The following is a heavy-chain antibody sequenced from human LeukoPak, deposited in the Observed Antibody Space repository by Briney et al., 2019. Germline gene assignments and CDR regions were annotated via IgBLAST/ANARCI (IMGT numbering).Heavy chain of an antibody. CDR3: ARGLTTRYFDWLFPPPI. CDR1: GYTFTSYD. CDR2: MNPNSGNT. Sequence: GASVKVSCKASGYTFTSYDINWVRQATGQGLEWMGWMNPNSGNTGYAQKFQGRVTMTRNTSISTAYMELSSLRSEDTAVYYCARGLTTRYFDWLFPPPIWGQGTMVTVSS. J-gene: IGHJ3*02. D-gene: IGHD3-9*01. V-gene: IGHV1-8*01.